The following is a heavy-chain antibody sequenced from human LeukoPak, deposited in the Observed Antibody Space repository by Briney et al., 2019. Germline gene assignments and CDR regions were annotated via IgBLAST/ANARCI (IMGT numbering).Heavy chain of an antibody. Sequence: SLRLSCAASGYTFTSYCMNWVRQTPGKGLEWVAFISYDGGNKYYAEELKGRFTISRDNSKSTLYLEMKDLRAEDTAVYYFASERHYYASGCQKGFDYWGQGTLVTVSS. CDR1: GYTFTSYC. CDR2: ISYDGGNK. V-gene: IGHV3-30*03. D-gene: IGHD3-10*01. CDR3: ASERHYYASGCQKGFDY. J-gene: IGHJ4*02.